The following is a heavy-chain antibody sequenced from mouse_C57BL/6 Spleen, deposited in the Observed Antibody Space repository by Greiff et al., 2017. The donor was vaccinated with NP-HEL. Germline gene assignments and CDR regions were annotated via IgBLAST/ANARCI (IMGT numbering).Heavy chain of an antibody. V-gene: IGHV5-4*03. D-gene: IGHD1-1*01. CDR1: GFNFSSYA. CDR3: ARVYGSSFMDY. CDR2: ISDGGSYT. Sequence: EVKLVESGGGLVKPGGSLKLSCAASGFNFSSYAMSWVRQTPEKRLEWVATISDGGSYTYYPANVKGRFTISRDNAKNNLYLQMSHLKSEDTAMYYCARVYGSSFMDYWGQGTSVTVSS. J-gene: IGHJ4*01.